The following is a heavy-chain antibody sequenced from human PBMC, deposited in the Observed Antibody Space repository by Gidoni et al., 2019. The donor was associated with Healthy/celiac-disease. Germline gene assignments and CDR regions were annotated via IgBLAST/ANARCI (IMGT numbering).Heavy chain of an antibody. V-gene: IGHV3-74*01. D-gene: IGHD6-13*01. CDR1: GFTFSSYG. CDR3: ARGRIAAANWFDP. CDR2: INRDGSST. Sequence: EVQLVESGGGLVQPGGSLRLSCAASGFTFSSYGMHWVRQAPGKGLVWVSRINRDGSSTSYADSVKGRFTISRDNAKNTLYLQMNSLRAEDTAVYYCARGRIAAANWFDPWGQGTLVTVSS. J-gene: IGHJ5*02.